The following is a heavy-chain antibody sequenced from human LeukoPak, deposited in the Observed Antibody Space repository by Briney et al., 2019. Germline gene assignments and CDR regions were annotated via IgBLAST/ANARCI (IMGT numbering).Heavy chain of an antibody. V-gene: IGHV4-59*08. CDR1: GGSISSYY. CDR2: IYYSGST. D-gene: IGHD3-22*01. CDR3: ARQYYYDSSGPDAFDI. Sequence: SETLSLTCTASGGSISSYYWSWIRQPPGKGLEWIGYIYYSGSTNYNPSLKSRVTISVDTSKNQFSLKLSSVTAADTAVYYCARQYYYDSSGPDAFDIWGQGTMVTVSS. J-gene: IGHJ3*02.